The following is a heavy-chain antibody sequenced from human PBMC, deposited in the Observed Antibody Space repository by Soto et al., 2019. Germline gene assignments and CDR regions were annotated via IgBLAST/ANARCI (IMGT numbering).Heavy chain of an antibody. CDR3: ARCYYDSSGYFFRRPLN. CDR2: IYYSGST. D-gene: IGHD3-22*01. V-gene: IGHV4-30-4*01. CDR1: GGSISSGDYY. Sequence: SETLPLTCTVSGGSISSGDYYWSWIRQPPGKGLEWIGYIYYSGSTYYNPSLKSRVTISVDTSKNQFSLKLSSVTAADTAVYYCARCYYDSSGYFFRRPLNWGQGTLVTVSS. J-gene: IGHJ4*02.